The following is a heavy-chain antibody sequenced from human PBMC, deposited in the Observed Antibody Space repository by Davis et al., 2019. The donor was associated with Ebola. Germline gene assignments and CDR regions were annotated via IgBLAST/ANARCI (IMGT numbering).Heavy chain of an antibody. CDR3: ARDIAVAASDY. V-gene: IGHV1-69*10. CDR2: IIPLFGVP. D-gene: IGHD6-19*01. CDR1: GYTFTNYG. J-gene: IGHJ4*02. Sequence: SVKVSCKASGYTFTNYGITWVRQAPGQGLEWMGGIIPLFGVPKYVQKFQGRVTFTADKSTSTAYMELSNLRSEDTAVYYCARDIAVAASDYWGQGTLVTVSS.